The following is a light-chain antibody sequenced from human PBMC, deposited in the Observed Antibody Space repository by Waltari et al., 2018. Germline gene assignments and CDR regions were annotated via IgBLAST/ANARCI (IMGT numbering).Light chain of an antibody. J-gene: IGLJ2*01. CDR2: DNA. CDR1: SIGSKS. Sequence: SYVLTQPPSVSVAPGQTAMISWGGDSIGSKSVHWYQHQPGQAPVLVVYDNADRPSGIPRRIYGSNSGTTATLTISGAEAGDEADYYCQVWDSSSDHVVFGGGTKLTVL. V-gene: IGLV3-21*02. CDR3: QVWDSSSDHVV.